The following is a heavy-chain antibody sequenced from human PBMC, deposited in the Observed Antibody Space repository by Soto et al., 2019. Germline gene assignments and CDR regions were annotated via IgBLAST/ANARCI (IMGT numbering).Heavy chain of an antibody. J-gene: IGHJ4*02. CDR2: IYYSGST. CDR1: GGSISSYY. D-gene: IGHD3-10*01. Sequence: SETLSLTCTVSGGSISSYYWSWIRQPPGKGLEWIGYIYYSGSTNYNPSLKSRVTISVDTSKNQFSLKLSSVTAADTAVYYCARDEGSGSYNYWGQGTLVTVSS. CDR3: ARDEGSGSYNY. V-gene: IGHV4-59*01.